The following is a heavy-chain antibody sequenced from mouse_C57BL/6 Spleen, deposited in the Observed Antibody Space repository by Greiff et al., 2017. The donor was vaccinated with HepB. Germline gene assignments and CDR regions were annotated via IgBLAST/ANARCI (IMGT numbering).Heavy chain of an antibody. V-gene: IGHV5-6*02. CDR3: ARQGLREGWYFDV. Sequence: EVMLVESGGDLVKPGGSLKLSCAASGFTFSSYGMSWVRQTPDKRLEWVATISSGGSYTYYPDSVKGRFTISRDNAKNTLYLQMSSLKSEDTAMYYCARQGLREGWYFDVWGTGTTVTVSS. CDR2: ISSGGSYT. CDR1: GFTFSSYG. D-gene: IGHD1-1*01. J-gene: IGHJ1*03.